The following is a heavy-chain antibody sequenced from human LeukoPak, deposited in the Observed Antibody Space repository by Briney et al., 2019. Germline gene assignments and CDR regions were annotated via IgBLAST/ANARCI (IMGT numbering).Heavy chain of an antibody. CDR2: ISSSSSYI. CDR1: GFTFSSYS. D-gene: IGHD6-19*01. Sequence: GGSLRLSCAASGFTFSSYSMNWVRQAPGKGLEWVSSISSSSSYIYYADSVKGRFTISRDNSKNTLYLQMNSLRAEDTAVYYCARDRGYSSGWSPYWGQGTLVTVSS. V-gene: IGHV3-21*01. J-gene: IGHJ4*02. CDR3: ARDRGYSSGWSPY.